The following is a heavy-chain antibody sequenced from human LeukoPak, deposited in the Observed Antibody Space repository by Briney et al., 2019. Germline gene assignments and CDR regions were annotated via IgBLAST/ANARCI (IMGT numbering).Heavy chain of an antibody. CDR3: ARQCEVVAYYFDY. CDR1: GFTFSSYS. V-gene: IGHV3-21*01. D-gene: IGHD2-15*01. Sequence: KPGGSLRLSCAASGFTFSSYSMNWVRQAPGKGLEWVSSISGSSSYIYYADSVKGRFTISRHNAKNSLYLQMNSLRAEDTAVYYCARQCEVVAYYFDYWGQGTLVTVSS. CDR2: ISGSSSYI. J-gene: IGHJ4*02.